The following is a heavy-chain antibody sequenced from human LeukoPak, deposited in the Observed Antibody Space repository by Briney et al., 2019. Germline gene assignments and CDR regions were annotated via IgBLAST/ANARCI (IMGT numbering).Heavy chain of an antibody. CDR2: IIPIFGTA. Sequence: EASVKVSCKASGGTFSSYAISWVRQAPGQGLEWMGGIIPIFGTANYAQKFQGRVTITADESTSTAYMELSSLGSEDTAVYYCARVGSSTSYYYYYMDVWGKGTTVTVSS. V-gene: IGHV1-69*13. CDR3: ARVGSSTSYYYYYMDV. J-gene: IGHJ6*03. CDR1: GGTFSSYA. D-gene: IGHD2-2*01.